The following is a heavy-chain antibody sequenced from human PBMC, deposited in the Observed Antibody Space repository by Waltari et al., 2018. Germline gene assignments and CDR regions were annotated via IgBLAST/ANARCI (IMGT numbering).Heavy chain of an antibody. V-gene: IGHV4-4*07. CDR1: GGYIRNYY. J-gene: IGHJ4*02. D-gene: IGHD2-21*01. CDR2: IYSSGTT. Sequence: QVHLQESGPGLVKPSETLSLNCSVSGGYIRNYYWSWIRQPAGKGPEWIGRIYSSGTTHYTPSLKSRVTVSVYTAKKEFSLNLASVTAADTAVYYCARGPYCGGDCYLDSWGQGTLVTVSS. CDR3: ARGPYCGGDCYLDS.